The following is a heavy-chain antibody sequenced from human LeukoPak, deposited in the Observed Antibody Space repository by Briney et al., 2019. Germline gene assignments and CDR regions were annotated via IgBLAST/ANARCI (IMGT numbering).Heavy chain of an antibody. V-gene: IGHV3-30*18. Sequence: PAGGSLRLSCAASGFTFSSYGMHWVRQAPGKGLEWVALISDDGGNKHYADSVKGRFTISRDNSKNTLYLQMNSLRAEDTAVYYCAKDLSYNSGWYLGGLFDYWGQGALVTVSS. D-gene: IGHD6-19*01. CDR1: GFTFSSYG. CDR3: AKDLSYNSGWYLGGLFDY. J-gene: IGHJ4*02. CDR2: ISDDGGNK.